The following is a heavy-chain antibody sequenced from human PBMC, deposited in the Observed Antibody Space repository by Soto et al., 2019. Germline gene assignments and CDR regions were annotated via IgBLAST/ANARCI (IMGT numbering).Heavy chain of an antibody. CDR1: GFTFSDYY. J-gene: IGHJ4*02. Sequence: GGSLRLSCAASGFTFSDYYMSWIRQAPGKGLEWVSYISSSGSTIYYADSVKGRLTICRDNAKNSRYLQMNSLRAEDPAAYYCARVAEGPFDYWGQGTLVTVYS. D-gene: IGHD6-25*01. V-gene: IGHV3-11*01. CDR3: ARVAEGPFDY. CDR2: ISSSGSTI.